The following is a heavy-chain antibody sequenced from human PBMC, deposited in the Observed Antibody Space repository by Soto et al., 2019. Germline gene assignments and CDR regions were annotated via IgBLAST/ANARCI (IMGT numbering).Heavy chain of an antibody. Sequence: SLRLSCVASGFTFSNYGMNWVRQTPGKGPEWVSYISGSSTTTSYASSVKGRFIISRDNAKNSVYLQMNSLRADDTAVYFCARDTGDNWSHYFDYWGQGTLVTVSS. J-gene: IGHJ4*02. D-gene: IGHD1-1*01. V-gene: IGHV3-48*01. CDR1: GFTFSNYG. CDR2: ISGSSTTT. CDR3: ARDTGDNWSHYFDY.